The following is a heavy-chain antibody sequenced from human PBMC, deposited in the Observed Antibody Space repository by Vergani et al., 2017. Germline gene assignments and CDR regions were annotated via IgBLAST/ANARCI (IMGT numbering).Heavy chain of an antibody. CDR2: IRYDGSNK. Sequence: QVHLVESGGGVVQPGGSLRLSCAASGFTFSNYGMHWVRQAPGKGLEWVAFIRYDGSNKYYADSVKGRFTISRDNSKNTLYLQMNSLRAEDTAVYYCAKTLDPFGHGDYEGGGNWGQGTLVTVSS. CDR3: AKTLDPFGHGDYEGGGN. D-gene: IGHD4-17*01. V-gene: IGHV3-30*02. J-gene: IGHJ1*01. CDR1: GFTFSNYG.